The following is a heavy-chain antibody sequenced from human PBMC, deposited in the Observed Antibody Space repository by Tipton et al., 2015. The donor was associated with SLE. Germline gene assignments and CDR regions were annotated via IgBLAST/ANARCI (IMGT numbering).Heavy chain of an antibody. Sequence: SLRLSCAASGFSFGSYGMPWVRQAPGKGLEWVAVVWYDGSNTAYADSVRGRFTISRDNSKNTLYLEMNSLTVEDSALYYCVKDTPRQPLDYWGQGTLVTVSS. CDR1: GFSFGSYG. CDR3: VKDTPRQPLDY. V-gene: IGHV3-30*18. CDR2: VWYDGSNT. J-gene: IGHJ4*02.